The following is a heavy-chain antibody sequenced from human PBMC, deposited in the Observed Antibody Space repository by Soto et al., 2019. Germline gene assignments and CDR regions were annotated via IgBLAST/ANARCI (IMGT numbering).Heavy chain of an antibody. CDR2: MNAKSGYT. CDR1: GDIFSNYD. Sequence: ASVKVSCKASGDIFSNYDINWLRQASGQGPEWMGWMNAKSGYTFWPQRFRGKFNMTWDTSLSTAYIEVGSLTSHDTAIYCCARGNPFNYAGFDVWGQGTTVTVSS. D-gene: IGHD4-4*01. V-gene: IGHV1-8*01. J-gene: IGHJ6*02. CDR3: ARGNPFNYAGFDV.